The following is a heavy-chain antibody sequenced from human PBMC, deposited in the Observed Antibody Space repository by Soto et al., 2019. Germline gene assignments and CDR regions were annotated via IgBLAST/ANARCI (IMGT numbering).Heavy chain of an antibody. CDR1: GYTFTSYG. CDR3: ARSDPATTDLNAFDI. J-gene: IGHJ3*02. Sequence: GASVKVSCKASGYTFTSYGISWVRQAPGQGLEWMGWISAYNGNTNYAQKLQGRVTMTTDTSTSTAYMELRSLRSDDTAVYYCARSDPATTDLNAFDIWGQGTMVTVSS. CDR2: ISAYNGNT. D-gene: IGHD2-15*01. V-gene: IGHV1-18*01.